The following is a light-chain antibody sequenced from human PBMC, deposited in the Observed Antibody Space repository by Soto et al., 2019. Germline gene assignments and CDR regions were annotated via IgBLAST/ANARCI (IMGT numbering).Light chain of an antibody. J-gene: IGKJ1*01. Sequence: EILLTQSPATLSLSPGERATLSCRASQSVSSYLAWYQQKPGQAPRLLIYDASNRATGIPARFSGSGSGTXXXLTICSLVPEDFAVYYCQQRXXWPRTFGQGTK. V-gene: IGKV3-11*01. CDR1: QSVSSY. CDR3: QQRXXWPRT. CDR2: DAS.